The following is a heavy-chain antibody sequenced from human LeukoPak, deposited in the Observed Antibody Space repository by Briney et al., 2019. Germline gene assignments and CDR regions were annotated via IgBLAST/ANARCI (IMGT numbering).Heavy chain of an antibody. CDR2: ISSSGSTI. J-gene: IGHJ6*03. D-gene: IGHD3-10*01. CDR1: GFTFSSYE. Sequence: GGSLRLSCAASGFTFSSYEMNWVRQAPGKGLEWVSYISSSGSTIYYADSVKGRFTISRDNSKNTLYLQMNSLRAEDTAVYFCARAHGGYYYYMDVWGKGTTVTVSS. V-gene: IGHV3-48*03. CDR3: ARAHGGYYYYMDV.